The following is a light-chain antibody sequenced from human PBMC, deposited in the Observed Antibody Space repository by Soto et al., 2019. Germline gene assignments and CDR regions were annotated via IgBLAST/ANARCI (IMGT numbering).Light chain of an antibody. CDR1: QSVSSSY. J-gene: IGKJ1*01. V-gene: IGKV3-20*01. Sequence: ESVLTHSPGTLSLSPFEISTISFLSSQSVSSSYLAWYQQKPGQAPRLLIYGASSRATGIPDRFSGSGSGTDFTLTISRLEPEDFAVYYCQKYGSSPRTFGQGNKGDIK. CDR2: GAS. CDR3: QKYGSSPRT.